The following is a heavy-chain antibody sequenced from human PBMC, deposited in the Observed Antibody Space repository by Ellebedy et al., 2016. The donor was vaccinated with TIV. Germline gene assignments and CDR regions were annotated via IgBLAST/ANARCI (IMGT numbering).Heavy chain of an antibody. CDR3: ARDTPSNDYGDYEYNGMDV. J-gene: IGHJ6*02. V-gene: IGHV1-18*01. CDR2: ISAYNGNT. Sequence: ASVKVSXXASGYTFTNYGISWVRQAPEHGLEWMGWISAYNGNTDYAQKFQGRIMMTTDTSRKTAYMELASLRSDDTAVYYCARDTPSNDYGDYEYNGMDVWGQGTTVTVSS. CDR1: GYTFTNYG. D-gene: IGHD4-17*01.